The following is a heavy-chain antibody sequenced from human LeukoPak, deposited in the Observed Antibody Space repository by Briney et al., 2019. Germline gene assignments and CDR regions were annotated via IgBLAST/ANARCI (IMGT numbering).Heavy chain of an antibody. CDR2: IFWDDDK. D-gene: IGHD6-25*01. Sequence: SGPTLVNPTQTLTLTCTFSGFSLSTSGAAVGWIRQPPGNALECLALIFWDDDKRYRPSLKSRLTITKDTSKSQVVLTMTNMDPVDTATYYCAHNRAALGLFDYWGQGTLVTVSS. CDR3: AHNRAALGLFDY. V-gene: IGHV2-5*02. J-gene: IGHJ4*02. CDR1: GFSLSTSGAA.